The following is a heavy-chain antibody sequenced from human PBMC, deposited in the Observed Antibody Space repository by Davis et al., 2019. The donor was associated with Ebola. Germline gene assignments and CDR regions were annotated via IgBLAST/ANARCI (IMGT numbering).Heavy chain of an antibody. Sequence: QVSCKGSRYSFTSHWIGWVRQLPGKGLEWMGIIYPGNSDTRYSPSFQGQVTISADTSITTAYLQWSSLKASDTAMYFCARRGNFSNEYFDYWGQGTLVTVSS. CDR3: ARRGNFSNEYFDY. D-gene: IGHD4-11*01. CDR1: RYSFTSHW. CDR2: IYPGNSDT. J-gene: IGHJ4*02. V-gene: IGHV5-51*01.